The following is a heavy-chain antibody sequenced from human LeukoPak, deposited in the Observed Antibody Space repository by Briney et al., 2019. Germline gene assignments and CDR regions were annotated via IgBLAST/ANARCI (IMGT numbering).Heavy chain of an antibody. J-gene: IGHJ4*02. CDR3: TRDEAITSRGTLPEY. V-gene: IGHV3-48*03. Sequence: RGSLRLSCAASGFTFSRYEMNWVRRAPGKGLEWISYIDSSGSVIYYVDSVKGRFTISRDNAKNSMFLQMNSLRAEDTAVYYCTRDEAITSRGTLPEYWGQGTLVTVSS. CDR1: GFTFSRYE. D-gene: IGHD1-14*01. CDR2: IDSSGSVI.